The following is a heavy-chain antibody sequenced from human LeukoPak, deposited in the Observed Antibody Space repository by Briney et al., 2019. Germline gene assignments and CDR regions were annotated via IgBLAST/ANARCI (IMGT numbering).Heavy chain of an antibody. CDR3: ARHDDYRLLLVGGAIDY. CDR2: IYHSGST. V-gene: IGHV4-38-2*01. J-gene: IGHJ4*02. CDR1: GYSISSGYY. Sequence: AETLSLTCAVSGYSISSGYYWGWIRQPPGKGLEWIGSIYHSGSTYYNPSLKSRVTISVDTSKNQFSLKLSSVTAADTAVYYCARHDDYRLLLVGGAIDYWGQGTLVNVSS. D-gene: IGHD2-2*01.